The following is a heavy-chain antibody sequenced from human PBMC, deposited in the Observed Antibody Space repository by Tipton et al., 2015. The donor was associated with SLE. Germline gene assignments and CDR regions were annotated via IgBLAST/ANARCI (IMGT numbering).Heavy chain of an antibody. CDR1: GFTFSDYY. CDR2: ISASGSGI. CDR3: ARSDVHDLYY. Sequence: SLRLSCAASGFTFSDYYMSWIRQAPGKGLEWVSYISASGSGIYYADSVKGRFTITRDNAKNSVSLQMNSLRVEDTAIYYCARSDVHDLYYWGQGSLVTVST. J-gene: IGHJ4*02. V-gene: IGHV3-11*04. D-gene: IGHD3-16*01.